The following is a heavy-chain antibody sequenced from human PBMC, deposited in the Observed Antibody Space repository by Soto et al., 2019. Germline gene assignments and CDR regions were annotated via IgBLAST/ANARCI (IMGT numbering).Heavy chain of an antibody. CDR2: IYCDDDK. V-gene: IGHV2-5*02. D-gene: IGHD2-2*01. CDR3: AHRPGYCSSTSCYAVHYFDY. Sequence: QITLKESGPTLVKPTQTLTLTCTFSGFSLSTSGVGVGWIRQPPGKALEWLALIYCDDDKRYSPSLQSRLTITKDTSKNQVVLTITNMDPVDTATYYCAHRPGYCSSTSCYAVHYFDYWGQGTLVTVSS. CDR1: GFSLSTSGVG. J-gene: IGHJ4*02.